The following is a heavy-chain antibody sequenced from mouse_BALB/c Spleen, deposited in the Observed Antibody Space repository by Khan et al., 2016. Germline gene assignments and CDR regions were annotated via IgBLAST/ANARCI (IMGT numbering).Heavy chain of an antibody. Sequence: VQLQESGAELAKPGASVKMSCKATGYTFTNYWMHWIKQRPGQGLEWIGYINPTAGYTDYNQKFKDKATLTADKSSSTVYMQLSSLTSEDSAVSFCATIEWRDFVDYWGQGTTLTVSS. CDR3: ATIEWRDFVDY. CDR1: GYTFTNYW. J-gene: IGHJ2*01. CDR2: INPTAGYT. V-gene: IGHV1-7*01. D-gene: IGHD1-3*01.